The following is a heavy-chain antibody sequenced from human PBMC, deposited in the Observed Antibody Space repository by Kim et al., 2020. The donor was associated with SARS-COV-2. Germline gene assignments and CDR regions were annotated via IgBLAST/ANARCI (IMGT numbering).Heavy chain of an antibody. V-gene: IGHV4-61*01. CDR3: ARDRNYGPYFDY. Sequence: SETLSLTCNVSGDSVSRSSYYWSWIRQPPGKGLEWIGYIYYRRSTIYNPSLKRRLSISIDTSKNQFSLKLTSVTAAATAVYYCARDRNYGPYFDYWCQGTIVTVSS. CDR1: GDSVSRSSYY. CDR2: IYYRRST. D-gene: IGHD3-10*01. J-gene: IGHJ4*02.